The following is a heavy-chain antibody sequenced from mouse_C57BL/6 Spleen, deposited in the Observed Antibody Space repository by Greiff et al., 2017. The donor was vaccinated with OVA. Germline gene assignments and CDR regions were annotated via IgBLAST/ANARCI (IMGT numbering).Heavy chain of an antibody. CDR3: ARKGEALREEYYFDY. CDR1: GYTFTSYW. Sequence: QVQLKQPGAELVRPGSSVKLSCKASGYTFTSYWMHWVKQRPIQGLEWIGNIDPSDSATHYSQKFKDKATLTVDKSSSTAYMQLSSLTSEDSAVYYCARKGEALREEYYFDYWGQGTTLTVSS. V-gene: IGHV1-52*01. CDR2: IDPSDSAT. J-gene: IGHJ2*01.